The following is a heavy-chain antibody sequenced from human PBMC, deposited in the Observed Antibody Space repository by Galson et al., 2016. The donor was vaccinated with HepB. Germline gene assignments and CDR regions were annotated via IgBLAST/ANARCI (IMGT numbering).Heavy chain of an antibody. J-gene: IGHJ6*02. D-gene: IGHD6-25*01. CDR2: IKEDGGEI. CDR1: GFTFTDYW. V-gene: IGHV3-7*01. CDR3: ARDRQRHDYFYGMDV. Sequence: SLRLSCAASGFTFTDYWMRGVRQAPGKGLEWVANIKEDGGEITPVDSARGRFTISSDNAKNSLFLQLNRLRVEDTAVYYCARDRQRHDYFYGMDVGGHGTTVTVSS.